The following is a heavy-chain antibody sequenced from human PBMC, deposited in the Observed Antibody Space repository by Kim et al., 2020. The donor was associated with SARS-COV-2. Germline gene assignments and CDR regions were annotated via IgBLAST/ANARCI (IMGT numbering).Heavy chain of an antibody. Sequence: GGSLRLSCAASGFTLSSYAMSWVRQAPGKGLEWVSASGTGGRIYYADSVKGRFTVSRDTSKNTLYLQMNTLRAEDTAVYYCARHNNRAFDIWGQGTVVTV. J-gene: IGHJ3*02. CDR1: GFTLSSYA. V-gene: IGHV3-23*01. CDR3: ARHNNRAFDI. CDR2: SGTGGRI.